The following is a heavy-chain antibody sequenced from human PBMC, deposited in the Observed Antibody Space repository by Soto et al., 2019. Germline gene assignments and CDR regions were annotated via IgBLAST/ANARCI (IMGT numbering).Heavy chain of an antibody. D-gene: IGHD3-22*01. CDR1: GDSFTRYW. J-gene: IGHJ3*02. CDR3: ARRYYYDFLYAFDI. V-gene: IGHV5-51*01. Sequence: PWESLKITVRSSGDSFTRYWIGWVRQMPGKGLEWMGIIYPGDSDTRYSPSFQGQVTISADKSISTAYLQWSSLKASDTAMYYCARRYYYDFLYAFDIWGQGTMVTVSS. CDR2: IYPGDSDT.